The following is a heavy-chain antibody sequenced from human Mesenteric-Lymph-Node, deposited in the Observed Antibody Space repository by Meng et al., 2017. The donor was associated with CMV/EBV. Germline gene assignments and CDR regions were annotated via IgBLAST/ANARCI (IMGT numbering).Heavy chain of an antibody. Sequence: VSGGSTTGKGTYWIWISKHPGKGLEWIGYIFYVDSTFSNPSLKRRVTISMDTSNNHFSLGLTSVTAADTAVYYCARVVRTSSWEIDYWGQGTLVTVSS. CDR2: IFYVDST. D-gene: IGHD1-26*01. J-gene: IGHJ4*02. V-gene: IGHV4-31*02. CDR3: ARVVRTSSWEIDY. CDR1: GGSTTGKGTY.